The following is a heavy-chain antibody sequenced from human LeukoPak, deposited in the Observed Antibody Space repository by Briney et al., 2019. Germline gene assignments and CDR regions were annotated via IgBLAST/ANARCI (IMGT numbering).Heavy chain of an antibody. CDR2: IYYNGNT. Sequence: SETLSLTCSVSDGSINSYYWNWIRRPPWKGLEWIGYIYYNGNTNYSPSLKSRVTMSVDTSKNLFSLKVSSVTAADTAVYYCARGRSNYYGMDVWGQGTTVTVSS. CDR3: ARGRSNYYGMDV. CDR1: DGSINSYY. D-gene: IGHD1-26*01. V-gene: IGHV4-59*01. J-gene: IGHJ6*02.